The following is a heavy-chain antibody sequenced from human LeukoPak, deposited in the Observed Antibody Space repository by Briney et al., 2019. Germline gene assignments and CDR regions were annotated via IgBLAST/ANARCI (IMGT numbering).Heavy chain of an antibody. CDR3: ARGVGTGY. CDR2: IKLDGSEK. Sequence: GGSLRLSCAASGFTSGSYWMSWVRQAPGKGLEWVANIKLDGSEKYYVDSVKGRFTISRDNAKNSLYLQMNSLRAEDTGVYYWARGVGTGYSGQGTQVTVSS. D-gene: IGHD1-26*01. CDR1: GFTSGSYW. J-gene: IGHJ4*02. V-gene: IGHV3-7*01.